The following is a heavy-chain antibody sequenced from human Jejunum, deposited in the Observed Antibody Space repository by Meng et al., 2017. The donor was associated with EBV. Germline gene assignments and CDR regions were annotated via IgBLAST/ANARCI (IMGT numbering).Heavy chain of an antibody. CDR2: IYHSGST. V-gene: IGHV4-4*02. Sequence: VPLRCSAPGRGNPSVTLSLTCAFFGDAIRSSNWWRWVRQPPGKGLEGIGEIYHSGSTNYNPSLKSRVTISVDKSKNQFSLKLSSVTAADTAVYYCARYGSGYFPALWYWGQGTLVTVSS. CDR3: ARYGSGYFPALWY. D-gene: IGHD3-3*01. J-gene: IGHJ4*02. CDR1: GDAIRSSNW.